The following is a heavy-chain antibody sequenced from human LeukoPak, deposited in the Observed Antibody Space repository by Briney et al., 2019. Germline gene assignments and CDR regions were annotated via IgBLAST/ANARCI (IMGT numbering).Heavy chain of an antibody. D-gene: IGHD3-10*02. J-gene: IGHJ6*04. CDR2: ISSSGSTI. CDR1: GFTFSSYE. CDR3: AELGITMIGGV. Sequence: GGSLRLSCAASGFTFSSYEMNWDRQAPGKGLEWVSYISSSGSTIYYADSVKGRFTISRDNAKNSLYLQMNSLRAEDMAVYYCAELGITMIGGVWGKGTTVTISS. V-gene: IGHV3-48*03.